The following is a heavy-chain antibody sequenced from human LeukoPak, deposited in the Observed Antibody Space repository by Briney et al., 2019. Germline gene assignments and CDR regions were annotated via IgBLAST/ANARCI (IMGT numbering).Heavy chain of an antibody. Sequence: ASVKVSCKASGGTFSSYAISWVRQAPGQGLEWMGIINPSGGSTSYAQKFQGRVTMTRDTSTSTVYMELSSLRSEDTAVYYCAREDYYDSSGYLGYWGQGTLVTVSS. J-gene: IGHJ4*02. CDR2: INPSGGST. D-gene: IGHD3-22*01. CDR3: AREDYYDSSGYLGY. V-gene: IGHV1-46*01. CDR1: GGTFSSYA.